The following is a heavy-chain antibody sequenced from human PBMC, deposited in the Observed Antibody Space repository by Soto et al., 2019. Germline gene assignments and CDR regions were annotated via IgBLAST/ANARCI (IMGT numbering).Heavy chain of an antibody. CDR1: GGTFSSNA. CDR3: ARDLGMVRGVIPLLGWFDP. CDR2: IIPIFDTA. J-gene: IGHJ5*02. V-gene: IGHV1-69*01. D-gene: IGHD3-10*01. Sequence: QVQLVQSGAEVKRPGSSVKVSCKTSGGTFSSNAISWVRQAPGQGLEWMGGIIPIFDTANYAQKFQGRVTITADESTSTAYMELSSLRSEDTAVYYCARDLGMVRGVIPLLGWFDPWGQGTLVTVSS.